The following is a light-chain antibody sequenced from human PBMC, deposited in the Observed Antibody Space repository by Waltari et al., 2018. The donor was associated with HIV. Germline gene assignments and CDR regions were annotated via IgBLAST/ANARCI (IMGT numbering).Light chain of an antibody. CDR2: EVN. CDR3: CSYAGSPWM. J-gene: IGLJ3*02. Sequence: QSALTQPPSASGSPEQSVTISCTGTSSDVGAYNFVSWYQQRPGQAPKLLCFEVNKRPSGVPDRFSGSKSVNTASLTISGLQAEDEADYYCCSYAGSPWMFGGGTRLTIL. V-gene: IGLV2-8*01. CDR1: SSDVGAYNF.